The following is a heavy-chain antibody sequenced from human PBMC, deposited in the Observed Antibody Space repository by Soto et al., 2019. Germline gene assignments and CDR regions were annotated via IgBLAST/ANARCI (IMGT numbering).Heavy chain of an antibody. CDR2: TKHKAASYTT. V-gene: IGHV3-72*01. J-gene: IGHJ4*02. CDR1: GFTLSDHF. D-gene: IGHD4-4*01. Sequence: PGGSLTLSCAVSGFTLSDHFMEWVRRAPGKGLEWVGRTKHKAASYTTDYAASVNGRFTISRDDSKNSLYLQMNSLKTEDTAMYYCVTLQFSRWFYWGLGTLVTVSS. CDR3: VTLQFSRWFY.